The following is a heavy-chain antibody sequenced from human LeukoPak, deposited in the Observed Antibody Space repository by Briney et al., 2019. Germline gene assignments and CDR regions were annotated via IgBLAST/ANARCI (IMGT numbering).Heavy chain of an antibody. J-gene: IGHJ4*02. CDR2: IRSKAYGGTT. D-gene: IGHD3-22*01. CDR1: GFTFGDYA. CDR3: TSYYYDSSGYYSYYFDY. V-gene: IGHV3-49*04. Sequence: GGSLRLSCTASGFTFGDYAMSWVRQAPGKGLEWVGFIRSKAYGGTTEYAASVKGRFTISRDDSKSIAYLQMNSLKTEDTAVYYCTSYYYDSSGYYSYYFDYWGQGTLVTVSS.